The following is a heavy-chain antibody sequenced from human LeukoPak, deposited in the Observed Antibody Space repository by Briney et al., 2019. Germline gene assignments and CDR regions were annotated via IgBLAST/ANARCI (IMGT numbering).Heavy chain of an antibody. CDR3: ANRISGSSS. CDR1: GFTFSSYA. Sequence: GGSPKISCVASGFTFSSYAMSWIRQAPGKGLEWVSAISSGGGNTDYADSVKGRFIISRDNSKNTVFLQMNSLRAEDTGVYYCANRISGSSSWGQGTLVTVSS. D-gene: IGHD1-26*01. V-gene: IGHV3-23*01. J-gene: IGHJ5*02. CDR2: ISSGGGNT.